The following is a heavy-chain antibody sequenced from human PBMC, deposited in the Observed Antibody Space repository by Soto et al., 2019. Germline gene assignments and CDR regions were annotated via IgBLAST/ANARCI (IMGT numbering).Heavy chain of an antibody. V-gene: IGHV1-18*01. D-gene: IGHD3-9*01. J-gene: IGHJ4*02. CDR2: ISAYNGNT. Sequence: GASVKVSCKASGYTFTSYGISWVRQAPGQGLEWMGWISAYNGNTNYAQKLQGRVTMTTGTSTSTAYMELRSLRSDDTAVYYCARVLGYYDILTGSPLFDYWGQGTLVTVSS. CDR1: GYTFTSYG. CDR3: ARVLGYYDILTGSPLFDY.